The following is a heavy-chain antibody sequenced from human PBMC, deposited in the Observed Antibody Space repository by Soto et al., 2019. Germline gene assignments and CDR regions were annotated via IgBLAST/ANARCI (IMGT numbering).Heavy chain of an antibody. CDR1: GYTFSSYG. D-gene: IGHD6-13*01. V-gene: IGHV1-18*01. J-gene: IGHJ6*02. CDR2: ISAYNGNT. CDR3: ARDGSWPLYYYYGMDV. Sequence: GASVKVSCQASGYTFSSYGISWGRQAPGQGLEWMGWISAYNGNTNYAQKLQGKVTMTTDTSTSTAYMELRSLRSDDTAVYYCARDGSWPLYYYYGMDVWGQGTTVTVSS.